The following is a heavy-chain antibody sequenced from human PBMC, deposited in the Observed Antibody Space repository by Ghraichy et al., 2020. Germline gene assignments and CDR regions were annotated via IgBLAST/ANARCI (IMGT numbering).Heavy chain of an antibody. CDR2: IYYTGST. CDR3: ARTGFWNSYPSSWFEP. Sequence: SETLSLTCTVSGGTINSPSYYWGWHRQPPGKGLEWIATIYYTGSTSYTPSLKSRHSISVDTSKSQFSLTLIYVTDTDTATYFCARTGFWNSYPSSWFEPWGKGNLVIVSS. V-gene: IGHV4-39*01. D-gene: IGHD3-3*01. J-gene: IGHJ5*02. CDR1: GGTINSPSYY.